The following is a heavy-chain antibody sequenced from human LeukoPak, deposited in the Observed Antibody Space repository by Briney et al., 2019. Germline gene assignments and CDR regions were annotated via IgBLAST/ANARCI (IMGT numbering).Heavy chain of an antibody. CDR1: GGTFSSYA. J-gene: IGHJ4*02. Sequence: ASVKVSCKASGGTFSSYAISWVRQAPGQGLEWMGWINAGNGNTKYSQKFQGRVTITRDTSASTAYMELSSLRSEDTAVYYCASPTYGSGSYYNLALDYWGQGTLVTVSS. V-gene: IGHV1-3*01. CDR2: INAGNGNT. CDR3: ASPTYGSGSYYNLALDY. D-gene: IGHD3-10*01.